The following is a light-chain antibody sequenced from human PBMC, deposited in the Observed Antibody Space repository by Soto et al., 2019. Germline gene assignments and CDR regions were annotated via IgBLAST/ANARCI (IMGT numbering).Light chain of an antibody. CDR1: RSNIRSND. J-gene: IGLJ3*02. Sequence: QSVLTQPPSASGTPGQRVTISCTGSRSNIRSNDVYWYQQLPGTAPKLLIYKNDQRPSGVPDRISGSKSGTSASLAISGLRSEDEADYHCAAWDDSLSGPVFGGGTKLTVL. CDR2: KND. CDR3: AAWDDSLSGPV. V-gene: IGLV1-47*01.